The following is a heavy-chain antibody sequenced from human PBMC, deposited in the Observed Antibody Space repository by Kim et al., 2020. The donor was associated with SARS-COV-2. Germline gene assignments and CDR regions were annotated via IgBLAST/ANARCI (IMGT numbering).Heavy chain of an antibody. CDR1: GGSISSYY. V-gene: IGHV4-59*01. Sequence: SETLSLTCTVSGGSISSYYWSWIRQPPGKGLEWIGYIYYSGSTNYNPSLKSRVTISVDTSKNQFSLKLSSVTAADTAVYYCARVYYYDSSGYYYFDYWGQGTLVTVSS. CDR3: ARVYYYDSSGYYYFDY. J-gene: IGHJ4*02. CDR2: IYYSGST. D-gene: IGHD3-22*01.